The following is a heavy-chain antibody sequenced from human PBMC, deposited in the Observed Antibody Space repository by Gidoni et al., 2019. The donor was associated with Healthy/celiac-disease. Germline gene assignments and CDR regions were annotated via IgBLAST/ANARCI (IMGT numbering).Heavy chain of an antibody. Sequence: QITLKESGPTLVKPTQTLTLTCTFSGFSLSTSGVGVGWIRQPPGKALEWLALIYWDDDKRYSPSLKSRLTITKDTSKNQVVLTMTNMDPVDTATYYCAHIRIGYSYGLLWDLNAFDIWGQGTMVTVSS. CDR1: GFSLSTSGVG. V-gene: IGHV2-5*02. CDR2: IYWDDDK. D-gene: IGHD5-18*01. J-gene: IGHJ3*02. CDR3: AHIRIGYSYGLLWDLNAFDI.